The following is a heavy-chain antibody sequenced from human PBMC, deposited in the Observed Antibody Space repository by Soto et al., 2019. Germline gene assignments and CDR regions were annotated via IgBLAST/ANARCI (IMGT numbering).Heavy chain of an antibody. Sequence: QVQLVESGGGVVQPGRSLRLSCAASGFTFSSYAMHWVRQAPGKGLEWVAVISYGGSNKYYADSVKGRFTISRDNSKNTLYLQMNSLRAEDTAVYYCARGPLIYDSSGYYYVDYWGQGTLVTVSS. CDR1: GFTFSSYA. CDR3: ARGPLIYDSSGYYYVDY. D-gene: IGHD3-22*01. J-gene: IGHJ4*02. V-gene: IGHV3-30-3*01. CDR2: ISYGGSNK.